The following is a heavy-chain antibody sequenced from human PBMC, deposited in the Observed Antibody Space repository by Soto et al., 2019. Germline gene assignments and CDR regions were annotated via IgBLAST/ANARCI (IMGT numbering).Heavy chain of an antibody. D-gene: IGHD3-22*01. CDR1: GYTFSSYG. Sequence: QVQLVQSGAEVKKPGASVKVSCKASGYTFSSYGITWVRQAPGQGLEWMGWISTYNDNTKYAQKVQGRGTMTTDASTSTAYMELTSLRSDDTAIYYCARDPFHYDSSGYYSVYWGQGTLVTVSS. V-gene: IGHV1-18*01. J-gene: IGHJ4*02. CDR3: ARDPFHYDSSGYYSVY. CDR2: ISTYNDNT.